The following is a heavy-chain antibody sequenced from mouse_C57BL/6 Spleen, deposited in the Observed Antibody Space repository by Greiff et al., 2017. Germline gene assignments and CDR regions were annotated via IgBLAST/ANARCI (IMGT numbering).Heavy chain of an antibody. CDR2: INPYNGGT. J-gene: IGHJ4*01. V-gene: IGHV1-19*01. CDR1: GYTFTDYY. CDR3: ARMGTTVPYAMDY. D-gene: IGHD1-1*01. Sequence: VQLQQSGPVLVKPGASVKMSCKASGYTFTDYYMNWVKQSHGKSLEWIGVINPYNGGTSYNQKFKGKATLTVDKSSSTAYMELNSLTSEDSAVYYCARMGTTVPYAMDYWGQGTSVTVSS.